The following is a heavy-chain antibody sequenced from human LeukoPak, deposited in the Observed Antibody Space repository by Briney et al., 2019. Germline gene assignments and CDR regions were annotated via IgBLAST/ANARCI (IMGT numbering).Heavy chain of an antibody. CDR2: IYHSGST. V-gene: IGHV4-38-2*02. D-gene: IGHD5-18*01. J-gene: IGHJ3*02. CDR1: GYSIISGYY. Sequence: PSESLSLTCTVSGYSIISGYYWGWIRQPPGKGLEWIGSIYHSGSTYYNPSLKSRVTISVDTSKNQFSLKLSSVTAADTAVYYCARGLLRGVDTAMRDAFDIWGQGTMVTVSS. CDR3: ARGLLRGVDTAMRDAFDI.